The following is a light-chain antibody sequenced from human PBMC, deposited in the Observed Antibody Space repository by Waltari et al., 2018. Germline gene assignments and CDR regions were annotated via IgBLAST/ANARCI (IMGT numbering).Light chain of an antibody. J-gene: IGLJ2*01. CDR1: SSDIGGYNR. CDR3: SSYAGSNTYGL. CDR2: EVS. Sequence: QAALTQPPSMSGSPGQSVTISCTGTSSDIGGYNRVSWYQQHPGKAPKLMIYEVSQRPSGVSDRFSGSKSGNTASLTISGLQAEDEADYYCSSYAGSNTYGLFGGRTRLTVL. V-gene: IGLV2-8*01.